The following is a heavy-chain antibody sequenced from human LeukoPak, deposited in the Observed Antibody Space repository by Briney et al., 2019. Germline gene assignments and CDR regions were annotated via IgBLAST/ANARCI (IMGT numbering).Heavy chain of an antibody. CDR2: IWYDGSNK. V-gene: IGHV3-33*01. CDR1: GFTFSSYG. Sequence: GGSLRLSCAASGFTFSSYGMHWVRQAPGKGLEWVAVIWYDGSNKYYADSVKGRFTISRDNSKNTLYLQMNSLRAEDTAVYYCARDYHYYDSNGYYEDAFDIWGQGTMVTVSS. CDR3: ARDYHYYDSNGYYEDAFDI. J-gene: IGHJ3*02. D-gene: IGHD3-22*01.